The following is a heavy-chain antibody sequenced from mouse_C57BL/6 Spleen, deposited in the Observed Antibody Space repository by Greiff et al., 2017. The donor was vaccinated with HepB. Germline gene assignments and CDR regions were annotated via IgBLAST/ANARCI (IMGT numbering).Heavy chain of an antibody. CDR1: GYTFTSYW. J-gene: IGHJ2*01. CDR3: ERWGNEDDMDY. V-gene: IGHV1-52*01. Sequence: VQLLEPGAELVRPGSSVKLSCKASGYTFTSYWMHWVKQRPIQGLEWIGNIDPSDSETHYNQKFKDKATLTVDKTSSTAYMQLSSLTSEDSAVYDCERWGNEDDMDYWGQGTTLTVSS. CDR2: IDPSDSET. D-gene: IGHD2-12*01.